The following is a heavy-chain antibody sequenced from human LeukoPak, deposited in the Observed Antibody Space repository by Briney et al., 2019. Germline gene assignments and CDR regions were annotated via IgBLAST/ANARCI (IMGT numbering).Heavy chain of an antibody. CDR3: ARGPIASSWHYYFDL. J-gene: IGHJ2*01. V-gene: IGHV3-33*01. CDR1: GFTFDKYG. Sequence: GGSLRLSCAASGFTFDKYGMDWVRQAPGKGLEWAAAIWYDGTTKFYADSVKGRFTISRDNSKNTLSLQMDSLRAEDTAVYYCARGPIASSWHYYFDLWGRGTLVSVSS. CDR2: IWYDGTTK. D-gene: IGHD6-13*01.